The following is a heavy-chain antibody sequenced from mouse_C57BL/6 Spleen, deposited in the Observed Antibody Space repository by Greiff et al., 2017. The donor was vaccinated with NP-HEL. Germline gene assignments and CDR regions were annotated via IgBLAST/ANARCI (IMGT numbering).Heavy chain of an antibody. V-gene: IGHV1-76*01. CDR2: IYPGSGNT. CDR3: ARSAYGSSYWYFDV. D-gene: IGHD1-1*01. CDR1: GYTFTDYY. J-gene: IGHJ1*03. Sequence: VKLMESGAELVRPGASVKLSCKASGYTFTDYYINWVKQRPGQGLEWIARIYPGSGNTYYNEKFKGKATLTAEKSSSTAYMQLSSLTSEDSAVYFCARSAYGSSYWYFDVWGTGTTVTVSS.